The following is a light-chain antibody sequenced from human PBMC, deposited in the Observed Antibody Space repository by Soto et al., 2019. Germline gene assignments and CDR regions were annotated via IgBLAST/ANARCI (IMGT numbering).Light chain of an antibody. CDR3: ASYAGSNKV. V-gene: IGLV2-8*01. CDR2: EVT. J-gene: IGLJ1*01. Sequence: QSVLTQPPSASGSPGQSFTISCTGTSSGVGGYNYVSWYQQPPGKAPKLMIYEVTTRPSGVPDRFSGSKSGNTASLTVSGLLAEDEADYYCASYAGSNKVFGTGTKVTVL. CDR1: SSGVGGYNY.